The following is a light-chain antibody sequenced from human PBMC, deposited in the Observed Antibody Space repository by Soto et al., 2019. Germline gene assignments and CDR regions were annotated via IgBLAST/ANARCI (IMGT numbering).Light chain of an antibody. Sequence: QSVLSQPPSASGSPGQSVTISCTGSSSDVGGYNFVSWYQHLPGKAPKLMIYEVIQWPSGVPDRFSGSKSGNTASLTVSGLQAEDEADYYCSSYAGSDNFVLFGGGTKVTVL. CDR3: SSYAGSDNFVL. CDR2: EVI. V-gene: IGLV2-8*01. CDR1: SSDVGGYNF. J-gene: IGLJ2*01.